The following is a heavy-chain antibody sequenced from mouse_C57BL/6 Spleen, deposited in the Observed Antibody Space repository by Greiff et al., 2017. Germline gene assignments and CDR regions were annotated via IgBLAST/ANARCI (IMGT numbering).Heavy chain of an antibody. D-gene: IGHD2-3*01. CDR1: GYTFTDYY. CDR2: INPNNGGT. CDR3: ARGGWLPFDY. J-gene: IGHJ2*01. V-gene: IGHV1-26*01. Sequence: EVQLQQSGPELVKPGASVKISCKASGYTFTDYYMNWVKQSHGKSLEWIGDINPNNGGTSYNQKFKGKATLTVDKSSSTAYMELRSLTSEDSAVYYCARGGWLPFDYWGQGTTLTVSS.